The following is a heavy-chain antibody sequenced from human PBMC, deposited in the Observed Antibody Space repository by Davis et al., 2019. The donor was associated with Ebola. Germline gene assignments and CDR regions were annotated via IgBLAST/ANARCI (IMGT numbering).Heavy chain of an antibody. CDR3: VKDRHCSSTSCSDAFDI. D-gene: IGHD2-2*01. CDR1: GFTFSSYA. J-gene: IGHJ3*02. V-gene: IGHV3-30*14. CDR2: ISYDGSNK. Sequence: GGSLRLSCAASGFTFSSYAMHWVRQAPGKGLEWVAVISYDGSNKYYADSVKGRFTISRDNSKNTLYLQMSSLRPEDTAIYYCVKDRHCSSTSCSDAFDIWGQGTLVTVSS.